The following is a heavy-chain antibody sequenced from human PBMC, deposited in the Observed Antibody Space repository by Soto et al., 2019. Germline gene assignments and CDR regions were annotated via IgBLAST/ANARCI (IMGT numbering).Heavy chain of an antibody. D-gene: IGHD3-22*01. Sequence: VQLVESGGGVVQPGRSLRLSCAASGFTFSSYGMHWVRQAPGKGLEWVAVISYDGSNKYYADSVKGRFTISRDNSKNTLYLQMNSLRAEDTAVYYCAKDGDSYYYDSSGYPDYWGQGTLVTVSS. CDR1: GFTFSSYG. CDR2: ISYDGSNK. J-gene: IGHJ4*02. V-gene: IGHV3-30*18. CDR3: AKDGDSYYYDSSGYPDY.